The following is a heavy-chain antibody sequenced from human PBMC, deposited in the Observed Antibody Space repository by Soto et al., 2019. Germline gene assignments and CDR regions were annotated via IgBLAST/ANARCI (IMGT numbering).Heavy chain of an antibody. CDR3: VRRVSGNYDY. J-gene: IGHJ4*02. CDR1: GFTFSSYD. V-gene: IGHV3-64*01. Sequence: EVQLAESGGGMVQPGGSLRLSCVASGFTFSSYDMHWVRQAPGKGLEYVSSISSNGGTTYYGNSVKVRFPISRDNSKNTLYLQMGSLRAEDMAVYYCVRRVSGNYDYWGQGSLVTVSS. CDR2: ISSNGGTT. D-gene: IGHD1-7*01.